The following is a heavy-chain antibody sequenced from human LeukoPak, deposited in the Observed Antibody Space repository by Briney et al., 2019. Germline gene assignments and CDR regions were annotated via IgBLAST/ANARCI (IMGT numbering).Heavy chain of an antibody. CDR1: GFTFSSYW. J-gene: IGHJ4*02. Sequence: GGSLRLSCVASGFTFSSYWMHWVRQAPGKGLEWVSSISSSSSYIYYADSVKGRFTISRDNAKNSLYLQMNSLRAEDTAVYYCAISNYYDSSGSFDYWGQGTLVTVSS. V-gene: IGHV3-21*01. CDR2: ISSSSSYI. D-gene: IGHD3-22*01. CDR3: AISNYYDSSGSFDY.